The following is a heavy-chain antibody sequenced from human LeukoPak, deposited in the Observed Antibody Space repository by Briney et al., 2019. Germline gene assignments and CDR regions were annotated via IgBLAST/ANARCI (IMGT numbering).Heavy chain of an antibody. D-gene: IGHD5-24*01. CDR2: ITPIFGTA. J-gene: IGHJ5*02. CDR3: ARDNSVRDEAWWFNP. CDR1: GGTFSSYA. V-gene: IGHV1-69*06. Sequence: ASVKVSCKASGGTFSSYAISWVRQAPGQGLEWMGEITPIFGTANYAQKFQGRVTITADKSTSTDYLELSSLRSEDTAVYYCARDNSVRDEAWWFNPWGQGTLVTVSS.